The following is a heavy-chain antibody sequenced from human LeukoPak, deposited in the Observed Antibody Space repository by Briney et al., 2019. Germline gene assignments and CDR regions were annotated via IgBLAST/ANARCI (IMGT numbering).Heavy chain of an antibody. Sequence: SETLSLTCAVYGESFSGYYWTWVRQPPGKGLEWIGDINHSGRTTYNPSLKSRVIISVDTSKNLFSLNLTSVTAADTAVYYCTRPWQRRYYMDVWDKGTTVAVSS. CDR3: TRPWQRRYYMDV. CDR2: INHSGRT. J-gene: IGHJ6*03. CDR1: GESFSGYY. V-gene: IGHV4-34*01.